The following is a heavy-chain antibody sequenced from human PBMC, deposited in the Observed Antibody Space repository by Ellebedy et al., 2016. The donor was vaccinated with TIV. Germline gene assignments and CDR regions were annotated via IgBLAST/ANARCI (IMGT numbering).Heavy chain of an antibody. V-gene: IGHV3-30-3*01. CDR1: GFTFSSYA. CDR3: AKDLWAMTTVTIFDY. D-gene: IGHD4-17*01. CDR2: ISYDGSNK. J-gene: IGHJ4*02. Sequence: GGSLRLSCAASGFTFSSYAMHWVRQAPGKGLEWVAVISYDGSNKYYADSVKGRFTISRDNSKNTLYLQMNSLRAEDTAVYYCAKDLWAMTTVTIFDYWGQGTLVTVSS.